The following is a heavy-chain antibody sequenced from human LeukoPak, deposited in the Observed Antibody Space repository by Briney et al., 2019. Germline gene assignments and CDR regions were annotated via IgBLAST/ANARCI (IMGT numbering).Heavy chain of an antibody. Sequence: PSETLSLTCTVSGGSISSHYWTWIRQPPGKGLEWIGYIYYRGGTNYNPSLQSRVTISVDTSENQFSLKVTSVTAADTAVYYCARHSSLQGYYFDYWGQGTLVTVSS. J-gene: IGHJ4*02. CDR1: GGSISSHY. CDR2: IYYRGGT. CDR3: ARHSSLQGYYFDY. D-gene: IGHD6-6*01. V-gene: IGHV4-59*08.